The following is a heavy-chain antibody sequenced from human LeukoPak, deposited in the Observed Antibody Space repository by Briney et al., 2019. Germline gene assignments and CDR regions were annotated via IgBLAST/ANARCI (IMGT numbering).Heavy chain of an antibody. CDR2: INANSGDT. CDR1: GYTFTSYG. D-gene: IGHD3-10*01. V-gene: IGHV1-2*02. J-gene: IGHJ4*02. CDR3: ARDFSWGVDS. Sequence: GASVKVSCKASGYTFTSYGISWVRQAPGQGLEWMGWINANSGDTNYAQQFQGRLTMTRDRSISTVYMELSRLRTDDTAVYYCARDFSWGVDSWGQGTLVTVSS.